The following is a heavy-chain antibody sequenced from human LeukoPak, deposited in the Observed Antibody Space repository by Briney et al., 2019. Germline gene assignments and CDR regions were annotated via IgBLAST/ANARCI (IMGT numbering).Heavy chain of an antibody. J-gene: IGHJ4*02. D-gene: IGHD3-3*01. CDR3: ARSRVWSGYWGNFDY. Sequence: GSLRLSCAASGFTFSSYAMHWIRQPPGKGLEWIGFIYHSGSTNYNPSLKSRVTISVDTSNNQFSLKLTSVTAADTAVYYCARSRVWSGYWGNFDYWGQGTLVTVSS. CDR1: GFTFSSYA. V-gene: IGHV4-59*01. CDR2: IYHSGST.